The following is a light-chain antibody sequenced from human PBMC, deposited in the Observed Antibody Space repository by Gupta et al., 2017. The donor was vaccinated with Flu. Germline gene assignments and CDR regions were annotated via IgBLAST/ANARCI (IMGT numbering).Light chain of an antibody. Sequence: SSDLPQDPGMSVALGQTVRITCQGDGLRAFYASLYQQKPGQAPLLVFYGQNNRPSGIPERFSGSSSGNTASLTITGAQAEDEADYYCTSRDIRSNYVTFGGGTKVTVL. CDR1: GLRAFY. CDR3: TSRDIRSNYVT. V-gene: IGLV3-19*01. J-gene: IGLJ2*01. CDR2: GQN.